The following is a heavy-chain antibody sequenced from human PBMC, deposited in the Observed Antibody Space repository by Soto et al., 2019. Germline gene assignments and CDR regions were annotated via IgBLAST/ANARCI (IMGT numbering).Heavy chain of an antibody. CDR2: ISSSSSYI. CDR3: GRDREQLAKFDY. D-gene: IGHD6-13*01. J-gene: IGHJ4*02. Sequence: GGSLRLSCAASGFTFSSYSMNWVRQAPGKGLEWVSSISSSSSYIYYADSVKGRFTSSRDNAKNSLYLQMNRLRAEDTAVYYCGRDREQLAKFDYWGQGTLVTVSS. CDR1: GFTFSSYS. V-gene: IGHV3-21*01.